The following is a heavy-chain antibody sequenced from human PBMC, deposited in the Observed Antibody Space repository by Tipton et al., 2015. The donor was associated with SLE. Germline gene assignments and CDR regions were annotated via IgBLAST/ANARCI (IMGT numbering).Heavy chain of an antibody. V-gene: IGHV4-59*12. D-gene: IGHD3-3*01. J-gene: IGHJ4*02. CDR2: VYYTGRT. CDR3: ARDFQTIFGVVIIRYFDY. CDR1: GGSITGYH. Sequence: TLSLTCTVSGGSITGYHWSWIRQPPGKGLEWIGYVYYTGRTNYDPSLRSRVTMSADTSRNQFSLKLSSVTAADTAVYYCARDFQTIFGVVIIRYFDYWGQGTLVTVSS.